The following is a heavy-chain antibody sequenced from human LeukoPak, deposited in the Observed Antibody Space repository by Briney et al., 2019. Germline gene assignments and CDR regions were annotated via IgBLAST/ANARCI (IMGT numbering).Heavy chain of an antibody. J-gene: IGHJ4*02. CDR1: GYTFTGYY. CDR3: AKGSGSYLSPLYYFDY. CDR2: INPNSGGT. D-gene: IGHD1-26*01. Sequence: GASVKVSCKASGYTFTGYYMHWVRQAPGQGLEWMGWINPNSGGTNYAQKFQGRVTMTRDTSISTAYMELSSLRSEDTAVYYCAKGSGSYLSPLYYFDYWGQGTLVTVSS. V-gene: IGHV1-2*02.